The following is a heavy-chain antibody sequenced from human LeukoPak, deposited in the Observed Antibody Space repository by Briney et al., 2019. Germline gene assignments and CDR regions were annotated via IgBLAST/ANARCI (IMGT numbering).Heavy chain of an antibody. CDR3: ARELVYYCSGSFDY. J-gene: IGHJ4*02. CDR1: GGSFSGYY. CDR2: INHSGST. D-gene: IGHD3-10*01. Sequence: SETLSLTCAVYGGSFSGYYWSWIRQPPGKGLEWIGEINHSGSTNYNPSLKSRVTISVDTSKNQFSLKLSSVTAADTAVYYCARELVYYCSGSFDYWGQGTLVTVSS. V-gene: IGHV4-34*01.